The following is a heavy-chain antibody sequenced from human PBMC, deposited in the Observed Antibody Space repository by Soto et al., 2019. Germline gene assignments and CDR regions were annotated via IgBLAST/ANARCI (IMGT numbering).Heavy chain of an antibody. V-gene: IGHV3-73*01. J-gene: IGHJ4*02. CDR2: IRSKANSYAT. D-gene: IGHD4-17*01. Sequence: EVQLVESGGGLVQPGGSLKLSCAASGFTFSGSAMHWVRQASGKGLEWVGRIRSKANSYATAYAASVKGRFTISRDDSKNTAYLQMNSLKTEDTAVYYCTTRTIFDYGDHDYWGQGTLVTVSS. CDR1: GFTFSGSA. CDR3: TTRTIFDYGDHDY.